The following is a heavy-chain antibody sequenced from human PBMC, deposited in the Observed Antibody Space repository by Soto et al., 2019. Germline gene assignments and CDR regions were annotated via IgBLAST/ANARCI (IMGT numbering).Heavy chain of an antibody. CDR3: ARGRTAGGSYWRWSTFDY. V-gene: IGHV4-34*01. CDR1: GGSFSGYY. Sequence: PSETLSLTCAVYGGSFSGYYWSWIRQPPGKGLEWIGEINHSGSTNYNPSLKSRVTISVDTSKNQFSLKLSSVTAADTAVYYCARGRTAGGSYWRWSTFDYWGQGTLVTVSS. CDR2: INHSGST. J-gene: IGHJ4*02. D-gene: IGHD1-26*01.